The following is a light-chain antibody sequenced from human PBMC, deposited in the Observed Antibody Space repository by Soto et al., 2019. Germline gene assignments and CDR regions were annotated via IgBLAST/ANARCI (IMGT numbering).Light chain of an antibody. CDR1: SSDVCGYNY. J-gene: IGLJ1*01. CDR3: SSYARSSTYV. V-gene: IGLV2-14*01. Sequence: SVLTQPASVSGSPGQSITITCTGTSSDVCGYNYVSWFQQHPGKAPKLMIYEVWTRPSGGSNRFSGSNSGNTASLTISGLQAEDEAVYYCSSYARSSTYVFRSGTKVT. CDR2: EVW.